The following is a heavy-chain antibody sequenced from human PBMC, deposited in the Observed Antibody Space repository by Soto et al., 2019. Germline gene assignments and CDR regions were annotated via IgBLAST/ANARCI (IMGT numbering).Heavy chain of an antibody. CDR2: IIPIFGTA. CDR1: GGTFSSYA. V-gene: IGHV1-69*13. CDR3: ARACSGGSCYLDLLPYYYYYMDV. Sequence: GASVKVSCKASGGTFSSYAISWVRQAPGQGLEWMGGIIPIFGTANYAQKFQGRVTITADESTSTAYMELSSLRSEDTAVYYCARACSGGSCYLDLLPYYYYYMDVWGKGTTVTVSS. D-gene: IGHD2-15*01. J-gene: IGHJ6*03.